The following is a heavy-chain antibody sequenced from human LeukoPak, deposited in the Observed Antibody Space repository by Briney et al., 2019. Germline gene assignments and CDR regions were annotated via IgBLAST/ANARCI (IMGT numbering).Heavy chain of an antibody. CDR2: ISAYNGNT. J-gene: IGHJ4*02. CDR1: GYTFTSYG. D-gene: IGHD5-18*01. CDR3: ARVQRGFTYGNVDY. Sequence: GASVKVSCKASGYTFTSYGISWVRQAPGQGLEWMGWISAYNGNTNYAQRLQGRVTMTTDTSTSTAYMELRSLRSDDTAVYYCARVQRGFTYGNVDYWGQGTLVTVSS. V-gene: IGHV1-18*01.